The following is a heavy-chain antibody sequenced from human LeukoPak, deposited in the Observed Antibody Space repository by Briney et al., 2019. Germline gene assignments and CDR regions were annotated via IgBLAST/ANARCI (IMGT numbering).Heavy chain of an antibody. J-gene: IGHJ5*01. Sequence: PSETLSLTCTVSGGSISSGGYYWSWIRQHPGKGLEWIGYIYYSGSTYYNPSLKSRVTISVDTSKNQFSLKLSSVTAADTAVYYCARRGYCSSTSCYYNWFDSWGQGTLVTVSS. CDR2: IYYSGST. D-gene: IGHD2-2*01. CDR3: ARRGYCSSTSCYYNWFDS. V-gene: IGHV4-31*03. CDR1: GGSISSGGYY.